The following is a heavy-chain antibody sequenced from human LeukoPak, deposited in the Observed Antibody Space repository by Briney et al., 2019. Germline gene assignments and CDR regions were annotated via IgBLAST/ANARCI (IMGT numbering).Heavy chain of an antibody. Sequence: PGGSLRLSCAASRFTFSSYGMHWVRQAPGKGLEWVAYIQYDGSNEQYADSVKGRFSISRDSSKNILYLQMNSLRAEDTAVYYCARGSLYDSSGYSLPRLNYYYYMDVWGKGTTVTISS. CDR3: ARGSLYDSSGYSLPRLNYYYYMDV. D-gene: IGHD3-22*01. CDR1: RFTFSSYG. J-gene: IGHJ6*03. CDR2: IQYDGSNE. V-gene: IGHV3-30*02.